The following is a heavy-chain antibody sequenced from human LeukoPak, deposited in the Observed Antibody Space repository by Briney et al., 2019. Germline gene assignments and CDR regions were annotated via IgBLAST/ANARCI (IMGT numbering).Heavy chain of an antibody. J-gene: IGHJ6*02. CDR2: MNPNSGNR. V-gene: IGHV1-8*01. Sequence: ASVKVSCKASGYSFTSYDINWLRQATGQGLEWMGWMNPNSGNRGCAQKFQGRVTMTRNNSISTAYMELSSLSSEDTAVYYCARVTHYYYGMDVWGQGTTVIVSS. CDR1: GYSFTSYD. CDR3: ARVTHYYYGMDV. D-gene: IGHD1-14*01.